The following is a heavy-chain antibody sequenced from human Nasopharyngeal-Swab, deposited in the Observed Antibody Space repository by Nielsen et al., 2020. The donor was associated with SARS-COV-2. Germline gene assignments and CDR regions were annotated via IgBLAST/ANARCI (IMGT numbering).Heavy chain of an antibody. D-gene: IGHD6-19*01. CDR3: ARDSGGPSSGWSPANLDY. CDR2: ISYDGSNK. J-gene: IGHJ4*02. CDR1: GFTFSSYA. V-gene: IGHV3-30*04. Sequence: GESLKISCAASGFTFSSYAMHGVRQAPGKGLEWVAVISYDGSNKYYADSVRGRFTISRDNSKNTLYLQMNSLRAEDTAVYYCARDSGGPSSGWSPANLDYWGQGTLVTVSS.